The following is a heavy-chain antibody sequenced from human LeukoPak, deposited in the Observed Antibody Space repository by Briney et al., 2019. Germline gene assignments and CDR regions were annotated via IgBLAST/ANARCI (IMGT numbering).Heavy chain of an antibody. CDR2: ISAYNGNT. J-gene: IGHJ6*02. D-gene: IGHD1-14*01. CDR1: GYTFINYG. CDR3: ARYHGPRTYYYGMDV. V-gene: IGHV1-18*01. Sequence: ASVKVSCKASGYTFINYGISWVRQAPGQGLEWMGWISAYNGNTNYAQKLQGRVTMTTDTSTSTAYMELRSLRSDDTAVYYCARYHGPRTYYYGMDVWGQGTTVTVSS.